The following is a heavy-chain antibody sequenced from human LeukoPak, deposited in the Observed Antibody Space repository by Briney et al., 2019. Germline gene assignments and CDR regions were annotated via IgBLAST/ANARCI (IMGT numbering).Heavy chain of an antibody. CDR2: IYSSGST. CDR1: GGSISSYY. Sequence: TSETLSLTCTVSGGSISSYYWSWIRQPAGKGLEWIGRIYSSGSTNYNPSLKSRATLSVDTSKNQFSLKLSSVTAADTAVYYCARAAGETAARAFDIWGQGTMVTVSS. V-gene: IGHV4-4*07. J-gene: IGHJ3*02. D-gene: IGHD6-13*01. CDR3: ARAAGETAARAFDI.